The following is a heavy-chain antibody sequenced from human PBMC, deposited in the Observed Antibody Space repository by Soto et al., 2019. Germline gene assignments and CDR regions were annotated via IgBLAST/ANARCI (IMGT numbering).Heavy chain of an antibody. D-gene: IGHD1-26*01. V-gene: IGHV4-4*07. CDR1: GGSISSYC. CDR3: ARGEPRPPTSLYYYYGMDV. J-gene: IGHJ6*02. CDR2: IYTSGST. Sequence: SETLSLTCTVSGGSISSYCWSWSRQPAGKGLEWIGRIYTSGSTNYNPSLKSRVTMSVDTSKNQFSLKLSSVTAADTAVYYCARGEPRPPTSLYYYYGMDVWGQGTTVTVSS.